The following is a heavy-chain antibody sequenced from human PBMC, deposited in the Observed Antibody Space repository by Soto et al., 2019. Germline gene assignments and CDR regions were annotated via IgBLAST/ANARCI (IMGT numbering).Heavy chain of an antibody. CDR1: GFTFSNYD. CDR2: VSSSGSST. V-gene: IGHV3-23*01. D-gene: IGHD2-21*01. Sequence: EVQLLESGGDLVQPGGSLRLSCAASGFTFSNYDMSWVRQAPGKGLEWVSSVSSSGSSTYYEDSVKGRFTISRDNSKNTQYLQMSSLGAADTAVYHCARRDCGSGRNCEFGAPAFAYWGQGNLVTVTS. CDR3: ARRDCGSGRNCEFGAPAFAY. J-gene: IGHJ4*02.